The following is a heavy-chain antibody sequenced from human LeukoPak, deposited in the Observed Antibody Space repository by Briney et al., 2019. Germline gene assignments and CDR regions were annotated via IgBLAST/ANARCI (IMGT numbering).Heavy chain of an antibody. Sequence: GGSLRLSCAASGFTFSSYAMSWVRQAPGKGLEWVSAISGSGGSTYYADSVKRRFTISRDNSKNTLYLQMNSLRAEDTAVYYCAKGEAGTGSYYFDYWGQGTLVTVSS. CDR1: GFTFSSYA. J-gene: IGHJ4*02. CDR2: ISGSGGST. CDR3: AKGEAGTGSYYFDY. V-gene: IGHV3-23*01. D-gene: IGHD6-19*01.